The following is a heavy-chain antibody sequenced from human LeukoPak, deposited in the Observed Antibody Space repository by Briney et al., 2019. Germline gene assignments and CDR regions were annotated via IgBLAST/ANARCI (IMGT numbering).Heavy chain of an antibody. Sequence: ASVKISCKASGYTFRGNYIHWLRQAPGQGLEWMGWIDANNGDTKSAQKFQGRVTMSRDTSISTAYMDLSSLSPDDAAVYYCARDPSSVTLYFFAHWGQGTLVTVSS. CDR2: IDANNGDT. J-gene: IGHJ4*02. D-gene: IGHD4-11*01. CDR3: ARDPSSVTLYFFAH. V-gene: IGHV1-2*02. CDR1: GYTFRGNY.